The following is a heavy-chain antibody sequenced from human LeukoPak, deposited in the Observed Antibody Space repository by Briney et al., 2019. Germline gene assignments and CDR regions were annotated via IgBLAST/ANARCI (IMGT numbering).Heavy chain of an antibody. D-gene: IGHD6-19*01. V-gene: IGHV1-69*13. Sequence: GASVKVSCKASGGTFSSYAISWVRQAPGQGLEWMGGVIPIVGTAKYAQKFQGRVTITADESTSTAYLELSSLRAEDTAVYYCARGSSSGCPRRCYYYYMDGWGNGTTVTISS. CDR2: VIPIVGTA. J-gene: IGHJ6*03. CDR1: GGTFSSYA. CDR3: ARGSSSGCPRRCYYYYMDG.